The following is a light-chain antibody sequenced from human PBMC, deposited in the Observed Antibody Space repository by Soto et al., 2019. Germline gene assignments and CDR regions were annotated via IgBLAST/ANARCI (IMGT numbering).Light chain of an antibody. CDR1: QGIGST. J-gene: IGKJ4*01. CDR2: HAS. CDR3: QQFNSYPHP. Sequence: AIQLTQSPSSLSASVGDRVTITCRASQGIGSTLAWYRHKPGKAPDLLISHASNLESGVPSRFSGSGSGTDFALTINNLQPEDFATYYCQQFNSYPHPFGGGTKVDIK. V-gene: IGKV1-13*02.